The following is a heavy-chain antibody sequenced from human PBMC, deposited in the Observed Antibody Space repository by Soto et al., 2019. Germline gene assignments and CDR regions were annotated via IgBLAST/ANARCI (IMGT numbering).Heavy chain of an antibody. V-gene: IGHV1-18*01. CDR1: GYTFTSYG. D-gene: IGHD2-2*01. CDR3: ARSPTLIDCSTTSCWVFPYPYMDV. J-gene: IGHJ6*03. CDR2: ISAYNGNT. Sequence: ASVKVSCKASGYTFTSYGISWVRQAPGQGLEWMGWISAYNGNTNYAQKLQGRVTMTTDTSTSTAYMELRSLRSDDTAVYYCARSPTLIDCSTTSCWVFPYPYMDVWGKGTTVTVSS.